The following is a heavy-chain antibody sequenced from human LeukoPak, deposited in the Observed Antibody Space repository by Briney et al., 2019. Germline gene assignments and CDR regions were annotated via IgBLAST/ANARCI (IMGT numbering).Heavy chain of an antibody. Sequence: SETLSLTCTVSGGSISSGSYYRNWIRQPAGKGLEWIGRTYTSGSTNYNPSLKSRVTISVDTSKNQFSLKLSSVTAADTAVYYCARDLWFGAGRTFDIWGQGTMVTVSS. CDR1: GGSISSGSYY. V-gene: IGHV4-61*02. CDR2: TYTSGST. CDR3: ARDLWFGAGRTFDI. D-gene: IGHD3-10*01. J-gene: IGHJ3*02.